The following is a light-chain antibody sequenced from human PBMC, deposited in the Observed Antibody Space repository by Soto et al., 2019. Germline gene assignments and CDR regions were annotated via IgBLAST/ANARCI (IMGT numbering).Light chain of an antibody. Sequence: QPVLTQPPSASGTPGQRVTISCSGSTSNIGSNYVYWYQQLPGAAPRLLIYRDNQRPSGVPDRFSASKSGTSASLAISGLRSEDESDFYCATWDDSLSILLFGGGTKLTVL. J-gene: IGLJ2*01. V-gene: IGLV1-47*01. CDR1: TSNIGSNY. CDR2: RDN. CDR3: ATWDDSLSILL.